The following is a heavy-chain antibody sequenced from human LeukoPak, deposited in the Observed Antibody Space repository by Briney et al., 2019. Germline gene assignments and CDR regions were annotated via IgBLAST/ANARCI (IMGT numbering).Heavy chain of an antibody. J-gene: IGHJ6*03. CDR2: MKQGGNTK. D-gene: IGHD1-7*01. CDR1: GFTFSSHW. V-gene: IGHV3-7*01. Sequence: GGSLRLTCAASGFTFSSHWMTWVRLAPGKGLEMVAHMKQGGNTKHYMGSVKGRFTISRDDAQNTLYLQMNSLRAEDTAVYYCARGDSWNSYYYYYMDVWGKGTTVTVSS. CDR3: ARGDSWNSYYYYYMDV.